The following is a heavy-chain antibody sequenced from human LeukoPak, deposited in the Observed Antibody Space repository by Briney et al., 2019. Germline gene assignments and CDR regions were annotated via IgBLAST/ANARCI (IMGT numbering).Heavy chain of an antibody. V-gene: IGHV3-30*02. J-gene: IGHJ3*01. CDR1: GFGFSSYA. D-gene: IGHD3-16*01. Sequence: GGSLRLSCAASGFGFSSYAMHWVRQAPGKGLEWVAFIRHDGSHHYHGDSVKGRFTISRDISKNTLYLEMTSLRPEDTAVYYCAKVRLLGALDDAFDVWGQGTMVTV. CDR2: IRHDGSHH. CDR3: AKVRLLGALDDAFDV.